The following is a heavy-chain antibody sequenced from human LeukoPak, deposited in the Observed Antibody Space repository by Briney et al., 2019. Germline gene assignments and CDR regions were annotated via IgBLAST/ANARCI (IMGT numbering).Heavy chain of an antibody. V-gene: IGHV3-48*04. J-gene: IGHJ4*02. CDR2: ISRSSSTI. D-gene: IGHD1-26*01. CDR1: GFTFSSYS. CDR3: ARDRGGSYSAIDY. Sequence: GGSLRLSCAASGFTFSSYSMNWVRQAPGKGLEWVSFISRSSSTIYYADSVKGRFTISRDNAKNSLYLQMNSLRAEDTAVYYCARDRGGSYSAIDYWGQGTLVTVSS.